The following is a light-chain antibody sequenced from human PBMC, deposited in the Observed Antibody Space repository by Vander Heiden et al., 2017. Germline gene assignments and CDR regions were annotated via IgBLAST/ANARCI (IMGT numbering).Light chain of an antibody. V-gene: IGLV1-40*01. Sequence: QSVLTQPPSVSGAPGQRVTISCTGSSSNIGAGYDVHWYQQLPGTAPKLLSEGNSNRPSGVPDRFAGSKAGTYASPATTGLQAEDEADDYCQSSDSSLSGVVFGGGTKLTVL. J-gene: IGLJ3*02. CDR2: GNS. CDR3: QSSDSSLSGVV. CDR1: SSNIGAGYD.